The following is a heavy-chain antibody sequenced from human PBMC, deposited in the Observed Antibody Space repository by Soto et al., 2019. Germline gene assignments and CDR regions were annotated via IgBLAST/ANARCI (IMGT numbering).Heavy chain of an antibody. CDR2: IFYSGST. D-gene: IGHD6-19*01. CDR3: ARVGSSGWSPDY. J-gene: IGHJ4*02. CDR1: VGSISGHY. Sequence: SEPLSLTCTVSVGSISGHYCTWIRQSPGEGLGWIGYIFYSGSTNYNPSLKSRVTISVDTSKNQFSLKLSSVTAADTAVYYCARVGSSGWSPDYLGQGTLVTVS. V-gene: IGHV4-59*11.